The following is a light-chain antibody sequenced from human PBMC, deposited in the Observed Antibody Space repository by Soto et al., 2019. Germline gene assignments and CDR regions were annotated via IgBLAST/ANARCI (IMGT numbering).Light chain of an antibody. Sequence: EIVLTQSPGTLSLSPGERATLSCRASQSISSTYLTWYHQRPGQAPRLLIYGTSDRATGTPDRFSGSGSGTDFTLTISRLEPEDSAVYYCQQFDDSVTFGQGTRLDIK. J-gene: IGKJ5*01. CDR1: QSISSTY. CDR3: QQFDDSVT. CDR2: GTS. V-gene: IGKV3-20*01.